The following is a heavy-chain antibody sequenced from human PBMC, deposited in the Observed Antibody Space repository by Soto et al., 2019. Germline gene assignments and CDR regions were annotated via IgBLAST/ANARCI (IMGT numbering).Heavy chain of an antibody. D-gene: IGHD2-2*01. Sequence: EVQLLESGGGLVQPGGSLRLSCAASGFTFSSYAMSWVRQAPGKGLEWVSAISGSGGSTYYADSVKGRFTISRDNSKNTLYLKMNSLRAEDTAVYYCARSLVPAAKYYYGMDVWGQGTTVTVSS. CDR1: GFTFSSYA. CDR3: ARSLVPAAKYYYGMDV. V-gene: IGHV3-23*01. J-gene: IGHJ6*02. CDR2: ISGSGGST.